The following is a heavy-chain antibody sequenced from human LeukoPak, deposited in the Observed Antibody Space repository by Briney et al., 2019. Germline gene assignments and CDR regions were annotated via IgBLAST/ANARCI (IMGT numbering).Heavy chain of an antibody. CDR1: GGSISSYY. CDR2: INHSGST. J-gene: IGHJ4*02. D-gene: IGHD3-22*01. Sequence: PSETLSLTCTVSGGSISSYYWSWIRQPPGKGLEWIGEINHSGSTNYNPSLKSRVTISVDTSKNQFSLKLSSVTAADTAVYYCAESSGYFLYFDYWGQGTLVTVSS. V-gene: IGHV4-34*01. CDR3: AESSGYFLYFDY.